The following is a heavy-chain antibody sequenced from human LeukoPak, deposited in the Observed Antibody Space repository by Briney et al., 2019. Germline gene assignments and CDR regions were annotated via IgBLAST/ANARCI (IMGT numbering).Heavy chain of an antibody. CDR3: AKAECSSTSCYRFDP. J-gene: IGHJ5*02. D-gene: IGHD2-2*02. V-gene: IGHV4-39*07. CDR2: IFYSGST. Sequence: SETLSLTCTVSGGSISTANYYWGWVRQPPGKGLEWIGNIFYSGSTYYSPPLKSRLTISLDTSRNQFSLRLNSVTAADTAVYYCAKAECSSTSCYRFDPWGQGTLVTVSS. CDR1: GGSISTANYY.